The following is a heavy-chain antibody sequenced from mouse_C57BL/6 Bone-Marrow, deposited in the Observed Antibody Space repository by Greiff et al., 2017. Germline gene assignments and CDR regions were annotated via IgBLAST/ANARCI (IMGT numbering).Heavy chain of an antibody. V-gene: IGHV14-4*01. J-gene: IGHJ3*01. CDR1: GFNIKDDY. D-gene: IGHD2-1*01. CDR3: TLLWSFAY. CDR2: IDPENGDT. Sequence: EVQLQQSGAELVRPGASVKLSCTASGFNIKDDYMHWVKQRPEQGLEWIGWIDPENGDTEYASKFQGKATITADTSSNTAYLQLSSLTSEDTAVYCCTLLWSFAYWGQGTLVTVSA.